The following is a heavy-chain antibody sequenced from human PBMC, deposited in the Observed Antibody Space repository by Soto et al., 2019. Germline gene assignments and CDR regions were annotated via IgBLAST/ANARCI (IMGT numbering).Heavy chain of an antibody. D-gene: IGHD3-10*01. CDR2: ISGSGGST. V-gene: IGHV3-23*01. CDR3: AIRGLSRAEVRGYFDY. J-gene: IGHJ4*02. CDR1: GFTFASYD. Sequence: EVQLLESGGGLVQPGGSLRLSCAASGFTFASYDMTWVRQAPGKGLEWVSGISGSGGSTYYGDSVKGRFTISRDNSKKMLFMQMSSRRAEDTALYYCAIRGLSRAEVRGYFDYWGQGTLVTVAS.